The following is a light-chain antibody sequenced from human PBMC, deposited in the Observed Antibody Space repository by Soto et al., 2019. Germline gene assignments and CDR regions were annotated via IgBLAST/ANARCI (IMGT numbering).Light chain of an antibody. V-gene: IGLV2-14*01. CDR1: SSDVGGYDY. CDR3: SSYTSTSTLV. CDR2: EVS. J-gene: IGLJ2*01. Sequence: QSVLTQPASVSGSPGQSITISCTGTSSDVGGYDYVSWYQQHPGKALKLLIYEVSNRPSGVSHHFSGSKSGNTASLTISGLQAEDEADYFCSSYTSTSTLVFGGGTQLTVL.